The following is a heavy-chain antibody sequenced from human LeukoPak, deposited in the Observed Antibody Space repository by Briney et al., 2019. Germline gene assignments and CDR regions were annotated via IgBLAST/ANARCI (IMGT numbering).Heavy chain of an antibody. CDR1: GYDFHTYW. V-gene: IGHV5-51*01. Sequence: SGESLKLSCRWSGYDFHTYWLGWVRHMPGKGLEGVGVIYPGDSDTKSSPSFQGQVTISAYKPVGSAYLQWSSLKSSDTALYYCASLPQDYYFHGMDVWGQGTTVTVS. CDR2: IYPGDSDT. D-gene: IGHD3-10*01. J-gene: IGHJ6*02. CDR3: ASLPQDYYFHGMDV.